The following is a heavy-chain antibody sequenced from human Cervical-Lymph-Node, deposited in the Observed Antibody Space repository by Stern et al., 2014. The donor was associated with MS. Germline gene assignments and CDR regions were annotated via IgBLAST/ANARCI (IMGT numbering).Heavy chain of an antibody. CDR2: IDTDGTVT. CDR1: GYTFRSYW. V-gene: IGHV3-74*01. CDR3: TRDIGGADGY. Sequence: EVQLLESGGGSVQPGGSLRLSCAASGYTFRSYWMHWVRQVPGKGLIWVSRIDTDGTVTSYADSVKGRFTISRDNAKNMLYLQMNSLRADDTGLYYCTRDIGGADGYWGQGALVTVSS. D-gene: IGHD3-16*01. J-gene: IGHJ4*02.